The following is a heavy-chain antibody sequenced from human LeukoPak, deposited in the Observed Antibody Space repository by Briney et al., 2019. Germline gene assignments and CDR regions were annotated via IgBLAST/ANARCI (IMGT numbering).Heavy chain of an antibody. Sequence: PGGSLRLSCAASGFTFSSYAMSWVRQAPGKGLEWVSDISSSGGSTYYADSVKGRFTISRDNSKNTLYLQMNSLRAEDTAIYYCARPVDYCGGDTCYNYYYGMDVWGQGTSVTVSS. D-gene: IGHD2-21*01. CDR3: ARPVDYCGGDTCYNYYYGMDV. J-gene: IGHJ6*02. CDR2: ISSSGGST. V-gene: IGHV3-23*01. CDR1: GFTFSSYA.